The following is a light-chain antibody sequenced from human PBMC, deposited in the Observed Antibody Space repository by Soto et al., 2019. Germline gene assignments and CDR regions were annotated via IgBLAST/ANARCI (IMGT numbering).Light chain of an antibody. CDR3: QQYDNLSWT. CDR1: QDISNY. CDR2: DAS. J-gene: IGKJ1*01. V-gene: IGKV1-33*01. Sequence: DIQMTQSPSSLSASVGDRVTITCQASQDISNYLNWYQHKPGKAPKLLIYDASNLETGVPSRFSGSGSWTDFTFTISSLQPEDIATYYCQQYDNLSWTFGQGTKVEIK.